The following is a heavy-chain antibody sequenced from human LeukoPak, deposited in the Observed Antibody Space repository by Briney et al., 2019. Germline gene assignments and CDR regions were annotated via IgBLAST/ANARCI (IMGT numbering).Heavy chain of an antibody. CDR2: ISAYNGNT. V-gene: IGHV1-18*01. J-gene: IGHJ4*02. Sequence: ASVKFSCKASGYTFTNYGISWVRQAPGQGLEWMGWISAYNGNTNYAQKLQGRVTMTTDTSTSTAYMELRSLRSDDTAVYYCARVPTYYYDSSGYYSSDYWGQGTLVTVSS. CDR1: GYTFTNYG. D-gene: IGHD3-22*01. CDR3: ARVPTYYYDSSGYYSSDY.